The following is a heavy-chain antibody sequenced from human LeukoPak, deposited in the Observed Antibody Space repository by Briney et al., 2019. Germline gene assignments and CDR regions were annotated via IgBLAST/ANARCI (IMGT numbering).Heavy chain of an antibody. CDR2: IYYRGST. CDR3: ARMGYCSGGTCYDIDYYYYYYMDV. V-gene: IGHV4-39*07. D-gene: IGHD2-15*01. J-gene: IGHJ6*03. Sequence: SETLSLTCTVSGGSIRSTNNYWGWIRQPPGKGPEWIGTIYYRGSTYYNPSLKSRVTTSVDTSKNQFSLKLNSVTAADTAVYYCARMGYCSGGTCYDIDYYYYYYMDVWGKGTTVTVSS. CDR1: GGSIRSTNNY.